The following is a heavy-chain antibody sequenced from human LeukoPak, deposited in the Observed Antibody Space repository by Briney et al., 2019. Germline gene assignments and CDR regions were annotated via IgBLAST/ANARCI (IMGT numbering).Heavy chain of an antibody. J-gene: IGHJ5*02. CDR1: GGTFSSYA. D-gene: IGHD3-3*01. CDR3: ARGKGVLRFLEWFPNWFDP. CDR2: IIPIFGTA. V-gene: IGHV1-69*13. Sequence: ASVKVSCKAPGGTFSSYAISWVRQAPGQGLEWMGGIIPIFGTANYAQKFQGRVTITADESTSTAYMELSSLRSEDTAVYYCARGKGVLRFLEWFPNWFDPWGQGTLVTVSS.